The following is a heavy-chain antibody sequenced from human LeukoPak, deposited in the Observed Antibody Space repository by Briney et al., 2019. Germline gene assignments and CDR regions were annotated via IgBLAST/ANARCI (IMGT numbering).Heavy chain of an antibody. J-gene: IGHJ4*02. V-gene: IGHV3-21*01. CDR2: ISSSTGYI. CDR3: ARGNTAMVRSYFDY. D-gene: IGHD5-18*01. CDR1: GFTVSYSS. Sequence: GGSLRLSCAASGFTVSYSSMNWVRQAPGKGLEWVSSISSSTGYIYYADSEKGRFTISRDNAKNSLYLQMNSLRAENTAMYYCARGNTAMVRSYFDYWGLGTLVTVSS.